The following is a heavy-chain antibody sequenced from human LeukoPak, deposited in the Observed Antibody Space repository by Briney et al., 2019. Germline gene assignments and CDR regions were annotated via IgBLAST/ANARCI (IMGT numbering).Heavy chain of an antibody. J-gene: IGHJ4*02. CDR3: ARARYGDYVGDDY. D-gene: IGHD4-17*01. V-gene: IGHV4-59*11. Sequence: SETLSLTCTVSGGSIRGHYWSWIRQPPGKGLEWIGYIYYSGSTNYNPSLKSRVTISVDTSKNQFSLELSSVTAADTAVYYCARARYGDYVGDDYWGQGTLVTVSS. CDR2: IYYSGST. CDR1: GGSIRGHY.